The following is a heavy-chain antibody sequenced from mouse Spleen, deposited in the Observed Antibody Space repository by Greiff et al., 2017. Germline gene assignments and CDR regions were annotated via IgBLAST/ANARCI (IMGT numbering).Heavy chain of an antibody. CDR1: GFTFSSYG. J-gene: IGHJ4*01. D-gene: IGHD1-1*01. CDR2: ISSGGSYT. V-gene: IGHV5-6*01. CDR3: ARHHYYGSSDYAMDY. Sequence: EVKVVESGGDLVKPGGSLKLSCAASGFTFSSYGMSWVRQTPDKRLEWVATISSGGSYTYYPDSVKGRFTIFRDNAKNTLYLQMSSLKSEDTAMYYCARHHYYGSSDYAMDYWGQGTSVTVSS.